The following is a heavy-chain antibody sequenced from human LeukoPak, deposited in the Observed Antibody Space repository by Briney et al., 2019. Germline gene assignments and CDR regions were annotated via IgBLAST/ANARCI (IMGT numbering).Heavy chain of an antibody. D-gene: IGHD3-22*01. CDR3: AREKRYYDSSGYDPYNWFDP. V-gene: IGHV3-33*01. J-gene: IGHJ5*02. CDR2: IWYDGSNK. Sequence: GRSLRLSCAASGFTFSSYGMHWVRQAPGKGLEWVVVIWYDGSNKYYADSVKGRFTISRDNSKNTLYLQMNSLRAEDTAVYYCAREKRYYDSSGYDPYNWFDPWGQGTLVTVSS. CDR1: GFTFSSYG.